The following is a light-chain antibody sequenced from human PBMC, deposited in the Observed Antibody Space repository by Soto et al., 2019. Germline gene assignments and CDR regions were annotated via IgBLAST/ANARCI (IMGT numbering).Light chain of an antibody. J-gene: IGLJ1*01. CDR1: SSDIGRYSY. Sequence: QSALTQPASVSGSPGQSITISWTGTSSDIGRYSYVAWYQQFPGKTPKLIIYEVRNRPSGDSFWFSGSKSGNTASLTISGLQAEDEADYYCISYRGSDTSYVFGTGTKVTAL. CDR3: ISYRGSDTSYV. CDR2: EVR. V-gene: IGLV2-14*01.